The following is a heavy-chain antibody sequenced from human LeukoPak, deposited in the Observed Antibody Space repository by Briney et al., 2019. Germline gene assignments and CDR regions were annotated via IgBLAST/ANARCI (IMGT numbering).Heavy chain of an antibody. Sequence: GGSLRLSCAASGFTFSSYSMNWVRQAPGKGLEWVSSISSSSSYIYYADSVKGRFTISRDNAKNSLYLQMNSLRAEDTAVYYCAGATTVTTSPYYYYGMDVWGQGATVTVSS. CDR2: ISSSSSYI. J-gene: IGHJ6*02. CDR1: GFTFSSYS. D-gene: IGHD4-11*01. V-gene: IGHV3-21*01. CDR3: AGATTVTTSPYYYYGMDV.